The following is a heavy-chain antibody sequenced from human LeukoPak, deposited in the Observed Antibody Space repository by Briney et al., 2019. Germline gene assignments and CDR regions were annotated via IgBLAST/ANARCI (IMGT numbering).Heavy chain of an antibody. Sequence: GGSLRLSCAASGLTVSSNYMSWVRQAPGKGLEWVSVIYRSGSTYYADSVKGRFTISRDDSKNTLYPQMNSLRAEDTAVYYCARTGDGDSYIGAFDIWGQGTMVTVSS. V-gene: IGHV3-53*01. J-gene: IGHJ3*02. CDR1: GLTVSSNY. CDR2: IYRSGST. D-gene: IGHD4-17*01. CDR3: ARTGDGDSYIGAFDI.